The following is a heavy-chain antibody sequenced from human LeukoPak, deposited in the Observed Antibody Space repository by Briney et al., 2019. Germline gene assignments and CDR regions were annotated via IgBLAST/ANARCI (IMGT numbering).Heavy chain of an antibody. CDR2: INYTGSA. CDR1: GGSISSSSYY. V-gene: IGHV4-39*07. J-gene: IGHJ6*03. D-gene: IGHD4-17*01. CDR3: ARDFDYGVRYYMDV. Sequence: SETLALTCTVSGGSISSSSYYCGWIRQPPGKGLELIRKINYTGSAYSNPSLKSRITISVDKSKNQFSLKLSSVTAADTAVYYCARDFDYGVRYYMDVWGKGITVTVSS.